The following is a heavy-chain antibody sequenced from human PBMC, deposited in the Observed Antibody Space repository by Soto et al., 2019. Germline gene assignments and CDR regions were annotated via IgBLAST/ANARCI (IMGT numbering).Heavy chain of an antibody. CDR1: GGSISSGDYY. J-gene: IGHJ4*02. V-gene: IGHV4-30-4*01. CDR2: ICYSGST. Sequence: PSETLSLTCTVSGGSISSGDYYWSWIRQPPWKGLEWIGYICYSGSTYYNPSPKSRVTISVDTSKNQFSLKLSSVTAADTAVYYCARGPTYYYGSGVALRFDYWGQGTLVTVSS. D-gene: IGHD3-10*01. CDR3: ARGPTYYYGSGVALRFDY.